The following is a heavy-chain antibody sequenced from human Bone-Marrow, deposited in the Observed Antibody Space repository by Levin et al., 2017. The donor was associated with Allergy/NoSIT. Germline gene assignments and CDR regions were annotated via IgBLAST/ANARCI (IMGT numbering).Heavy chain of an antibody. Sequence: SETLSPTCTVSGGSISSSTYCWGWIRQPPGKGLEWIGGIYYSGRTYYSPSLKSRVTISVDTSKNQFSLKLSSVTAADTALYYCARLPIDVGATTWIDYWGQGALVTVSS. D-gene: IGHD1-26*01. V-gene: IGHV4-39*01. CDR3: ARLPIDVGATTWIDY. CDR2: IYYSGRT. J-gene: IGHJ4*02. CDR1: GGSISSSTYC.